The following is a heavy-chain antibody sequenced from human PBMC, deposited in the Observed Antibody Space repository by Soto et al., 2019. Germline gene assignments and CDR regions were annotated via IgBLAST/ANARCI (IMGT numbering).Heavy chain of an antibody. CDR1: GFPFSSYG. Sequence: QAQLVESGGGVVQPGGSLRLSCAASGFPFSSYGMHWVRQAPGKGLEWVAMIPYDGTKEYYADSVKGRFTISRDNSENPLYLQMSSLRPEDTAVYYCALRGGAIRFFFDYWGQGTLVTVSS. CDR3: ALRGGAIRFFFDY. J-gene: IGHJ4*02. V-gene: IGHV3-30*02. CDR2: IPYDGTKE. D-gene: IGHD3-16*01.